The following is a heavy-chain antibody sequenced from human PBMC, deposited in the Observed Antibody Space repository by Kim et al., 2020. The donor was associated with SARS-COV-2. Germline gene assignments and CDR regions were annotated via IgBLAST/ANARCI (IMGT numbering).Heavy chain of an antibody. CDR3: VGERNEPTIDSDYTRWFDP. Sequence: SETLSLTCSVSGGSISSSRYYWGWIRQPPGKGLEWIGSMSYTGSSYYNPSLKSRVTISVDTSKNRFSLKLSSVTAADTALFYCVGERNEPTIDSDYTRWFDPWGQGTLVTVSS. CDR1: GGSISSSRYY. J-gene: IGHJ5*02. V-gene: IGHV4-39*02. CDR2: MSYTGSS. D-gene: IGHD4-4*01.